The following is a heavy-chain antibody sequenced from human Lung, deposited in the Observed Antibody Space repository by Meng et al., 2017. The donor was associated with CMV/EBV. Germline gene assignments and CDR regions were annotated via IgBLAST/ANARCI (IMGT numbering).Heavy chain of an antibody. D-gene: IGHD2-8*01. V-gene: IGHV3-15*06. CDR2: IKSKADGGTT. CDR3: SPPLNVDV. Sequence: GGSLRLSCVASGFPFNNAWMSWVRQAPGKGLERVGRIKSKADGGTTQFAAPVKGRFTISRDDSENMVHLQMNTLKYEDATLYYCSPPLNVDVWGQGTTVTVYS. J-gene: IGHJ6*02. CDR1: GFPFNNAW.